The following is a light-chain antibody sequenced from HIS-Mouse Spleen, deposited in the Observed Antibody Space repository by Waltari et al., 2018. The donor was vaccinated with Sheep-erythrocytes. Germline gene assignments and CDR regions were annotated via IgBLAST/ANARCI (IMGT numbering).Light chain of an antibody. Sequence: QSALTQPASVSGFPGQSITISCTGTSMDVGGYNYVSWYQQHPGKAPKLMIYDVSKRPSGVPDRFSGSKSGNTASLTISGLQAEDEADYYCCSYAGSYTLVFGGGTKLTVL. J-gene: IGLJ2*01. CDR1: SMDVGGYNY. V-gene: IGLV2-11*01. CDR3: CSYAGSYTLV. CDR2: DVS.